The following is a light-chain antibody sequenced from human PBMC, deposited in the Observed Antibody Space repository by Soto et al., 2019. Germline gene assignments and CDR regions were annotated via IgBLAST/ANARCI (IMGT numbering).Light chain of an antibody. CDR2: GAS. Sequence: EVVLTQSPGTLSSSPGARATLSCGASQSVTGNYLAWYQQKPGQAPRLLIFGASTRATGIPDRFSGSGAGTDFTLTISRLEPEDFAVYYCQQYGSTPLWTFGQGTKVDIK. V-gene: IGKV3-20*01. CDR1: QSVTGNY. CDR3: QQYGSTPLWT. J-gene: IGKJ1*01.